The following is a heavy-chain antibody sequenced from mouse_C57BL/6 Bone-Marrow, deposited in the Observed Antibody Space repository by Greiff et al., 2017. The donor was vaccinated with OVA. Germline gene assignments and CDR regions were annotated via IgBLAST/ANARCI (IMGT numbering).Heavy chain of an antibody. CDR2: IDPSDSYT. CDR1: GYTFTSYW. V-gene: IGHV1-50*01. J-gene: IGHJ4*01. CDR3: ARGECYGSSLYAMDY. D-gene: IGHD1-1*01. Sequence: QVQLKEPGAELVKPGASVKLSCKASGYTFTSYWMQWVKQRPGQGLEWIGEIDPSDSYTNYNQKFKGKATLTVDTSSSTAYMQLSSLTSEDSAVYYGARGECYGSSLYAMDYWGQGTSVTVSS.